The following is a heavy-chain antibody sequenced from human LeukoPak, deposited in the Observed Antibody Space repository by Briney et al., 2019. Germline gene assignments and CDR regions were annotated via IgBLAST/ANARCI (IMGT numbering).Heavy chain of an antibody. Sequence: GGSLRLSCAASGFSFSSYAINWVRQVPGKGLEWVSSISSTGGTTYYADSVKGRFTISRDNAKNSLYLQMNSLRAEDTAVYYCAELGITMIGGVWGKGTTVTISS. CDR3: AELGITMIGGV. CDR1: GFSFSSYA. D-gene: IGHD3-10*02. J-gene: IGHJ6*04. CDR2: ISSTGGTT. V-gene: IGHV3-48*03.